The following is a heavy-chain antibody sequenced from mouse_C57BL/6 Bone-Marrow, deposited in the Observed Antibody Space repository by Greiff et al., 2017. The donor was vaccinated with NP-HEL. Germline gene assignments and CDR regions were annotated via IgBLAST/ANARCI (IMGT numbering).Heavy chain of an antibody. V-gene: IGHV1-69*01. D-gene: IGHD1-1*01. Sequence: QVQLQQPGAELVMPGASVKLSCKASGYTFTSYWMHWVKQRPGQGLEWIGEIDPCESYKNYNKKFKGKSTLTVDKSSSTAYMQLSSLTSEDSAVYYCARRYYYGSRGFDYWGQGTTLTVSS. CDR3: ARRYYYGSRGFDY. CDR2: IDPCESYK. CDR1: GYTFTSYW. J-gene: IGHJ2*01.